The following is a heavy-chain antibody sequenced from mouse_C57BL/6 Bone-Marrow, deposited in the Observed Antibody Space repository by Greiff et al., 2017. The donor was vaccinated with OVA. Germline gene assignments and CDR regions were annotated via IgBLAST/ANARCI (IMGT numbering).Heavy chain of an antibody. CDR3: ARNGYYLRFAY. J-gene: IGHJ3*01. CDR1: GYTFTSYW. V-gene: IGHV1-64*01. D-gene: IGHD2-3*01. Sequence: QVQLQQPGAELVKPGASVQLSCKASGYTFTSYWMHWVKQRPGQGLEWIGMIHPNSGSTNYNEKFKSKATLTVDKSSSTAYMQLSSLTSEDSAVYYCARNGYYLRFAYWGQGTLVTVSA. CDR2: IHPNSGST.